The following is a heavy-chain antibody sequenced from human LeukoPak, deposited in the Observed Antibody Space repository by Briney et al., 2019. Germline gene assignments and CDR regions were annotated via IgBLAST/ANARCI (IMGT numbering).Heavy chain of an antibody. Sequence: SETLSLTCSVSGGSINRSGYYWGWIRQPPGKGLEWIGNIYLSGKTYYNPSLQSRVTITVDTSKNQFSLKVTSVTAADTAVYYCAREVVTGASGYYYYMDVWGKGTTVFVSS. CDR2: IYLSGKT. CDR1: GGSINRSGYY. J-gene: IGHJ6*03. CDR3: AREVVTGASGYYYYMDV. D-gene: IGHD3-9*01. V-gene: IGHV4-39*02.